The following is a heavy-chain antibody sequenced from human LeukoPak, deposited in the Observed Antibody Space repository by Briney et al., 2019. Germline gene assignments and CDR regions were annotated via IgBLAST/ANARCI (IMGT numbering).Heavy chain of an antibody. J-gene: IGHJ4*02. Sequence: GGSLRLSCAASGFTFDDYAMPWVRQAPGKGLEWVSGISWNSGSIGYADSVKGRFTISRDNAKNSLYLQMNSLRAEDTALYYCAIADHPVAGTEVFDYWGQGTLVTVSS. CDR3: AIADHPVAGTEVFDY. CDR1: GFTFDDYA. D-gene: IGHD6-19*01. V-gene: IGHV3-9*01. CDR2: ISWNSGSI.